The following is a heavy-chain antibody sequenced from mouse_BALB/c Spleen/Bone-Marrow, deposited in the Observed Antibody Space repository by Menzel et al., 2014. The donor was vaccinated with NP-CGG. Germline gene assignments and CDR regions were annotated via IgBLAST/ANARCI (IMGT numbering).Heavy chain of an antibody. D-gene: IGHD3-3*01. CDR1: GYSFTGYN. CDR2: IDPYYGGT. J-gene: IGHJ1*01. V-gene: IGHV1-39*01. CDR3: AGVGDNRHFDV. Sequence: EVQLQQSGPELEKPGASVKISCKASGYSFTGYNINWVKQTNGKSLEWIGNIDPYYGGTDYNQKFKGKATLTVDRSSSTAYMQLKSLTSDDSAVYYCAGVGDNRHFDVWGAGTTVTVSS.